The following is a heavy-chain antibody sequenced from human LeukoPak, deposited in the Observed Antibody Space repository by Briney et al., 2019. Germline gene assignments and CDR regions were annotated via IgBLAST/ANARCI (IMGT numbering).Heavy chain of an antibody. CDR2: IGSSSSYI. Sequence: GGSLRLSCSASGFTFSSYTMNWVRQAPGKGLEYVSSIGSSSSYIYYADSVKGRFTISRDNSKNTLYLQMNSLRAEDTAVYYCAKVKGDYGDYWGQGTLVTVSS. CDR3: AKVKGDYGDY. J-gene: IGHJ4*02. D-gene: IGHD4/OR15-4a*01. CDR1: GFTFSSYT. V-gene: IGHV3-21*04.